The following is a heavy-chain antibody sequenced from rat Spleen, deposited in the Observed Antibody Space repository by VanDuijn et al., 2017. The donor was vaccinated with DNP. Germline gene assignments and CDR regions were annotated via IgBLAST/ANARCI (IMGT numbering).Heavy chain of an antibody. V-gene: IGHV3-3*01. D-gene: IGHD4-4*01. Sequence: EVQLQESGPGLVKPSQSLSLTCSVTGYSITSNHKWTWIRKFPGNELEWMGYINNAGSTNYNPSLKSRFSITRDTSKNQFFLQVNSVRNEDTATYYCAIQLGVFDYWGQGVMVIDSS. CDR2: INNAGST. CDR3: AIQLGVFDY. J-gene: IGHJ2*01. CDR1: GYSITSNHK.